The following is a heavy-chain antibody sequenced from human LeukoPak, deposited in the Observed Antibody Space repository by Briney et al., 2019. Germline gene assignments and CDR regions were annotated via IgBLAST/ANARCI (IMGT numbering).Heavy chain of an antibody. CDR1: GFNFSYYA. J-gene: IGHJ5*02. CDR3: ARGLSRRWFDP. V-gene: IGHV3-33*01. Sequence: GGSLRLSCTASGFNFSYYAMHWVRQAPGKGLAWVALIWFDGSNEYYEDSVKGRFTISRDNSKNTLYLQMNSLRAEDTAVYYCARGLSRRWFDPWGQGTLVTVSS. CDR2: IWFDGSNE.